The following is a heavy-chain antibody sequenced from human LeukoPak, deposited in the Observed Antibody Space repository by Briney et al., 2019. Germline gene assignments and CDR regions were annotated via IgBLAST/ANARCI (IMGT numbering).Heavy chain of an antibody. V-gene: IGHV4-59*01. J-gene: IGHJ4*02. D-gene: IGHD2-8*01. Sequence: SETLSLTCTVSGGSISSYYWSWIRQPPGEGLEWIGYIYYSGCTNYNPSLKSRVTISVDTSKNQFSLKLSSVTAADTAVYYCARDSTYCTNGVCHEVLDYWGQGTLVTVSS. CDR2: IYYSGCT. CDR3: ARDSTYCTNGVCHEVLDY. CDR1: GGSISSYY.